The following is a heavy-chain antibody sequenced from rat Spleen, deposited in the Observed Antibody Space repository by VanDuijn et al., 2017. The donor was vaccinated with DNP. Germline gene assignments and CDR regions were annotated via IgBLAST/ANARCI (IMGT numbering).Heavy chain of an antibody. Sequence: EVQLVESGGGLVQPGRSLKLSCAASGFTFSDYYMAWVRQAPKKGLEWVATISVSSSITYYPDSVKGRFTISRDNAKSSLYLQMNSLKSEETATYYCARQGYYGGYYYYAMDAWGQGTSVTVSS. V-gene: IGHV5-7*01. CDR3: ARQGYYGGYYYYAMDA. CDR2: ISVSSSIT. J-gene: IGHJ4*01. D-gene: IGHD1-12*03. CDR1: GFTFSDYY.